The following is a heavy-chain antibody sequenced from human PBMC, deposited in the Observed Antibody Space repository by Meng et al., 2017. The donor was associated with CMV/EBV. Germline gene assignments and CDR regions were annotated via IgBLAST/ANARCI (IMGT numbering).Heavy chain of an antibody. CDR2: INPSGST. D-gene: IGHD3-3*01. CDR1: GDSLRGYSNR. J-gene: IGHJ5*02. V-gene: IGHV4-39*01. Sequence: QVQLVESGPGVKKPWESLSLSCNASGDSLRGYSNRWGRQRHPQRMELMWCMDINPSGSTAQNLYIKSQVTMSVDTYKAQFALKMRSVADAAADEYSRTSGGNWFDHWGQGTLVTVSS. CDR3: TSGGNWFDH.